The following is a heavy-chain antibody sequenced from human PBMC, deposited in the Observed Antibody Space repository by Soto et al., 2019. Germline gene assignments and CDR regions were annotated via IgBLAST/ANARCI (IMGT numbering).Heavy chain of an antibody. Sequence: ASVKGSCKASGYTFTNYGSSWLRQAPGQGLEWMGWISTAHRDIGYAQKLQGRVTMTTDTSTSTAFMELRSLRADDTAVYYCARSPYSSGYYYAIDYWGQGTQVTVSS. CDR2: ISTAHRDI. CDR3: ARSPYSSGYYYAIDY. D-gene: IGHD3-22*01. CDR1: GYTFTNYG. V-gene: IGHV1-18*04. J-gene: IGHJ4*02.